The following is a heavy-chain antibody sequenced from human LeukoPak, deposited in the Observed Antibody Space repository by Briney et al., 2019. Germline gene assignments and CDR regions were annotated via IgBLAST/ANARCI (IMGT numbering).Heavy chain of an antibody. V-gene: IGHV4-59*01. Sequence: PSETLSLTCTVSGGSISYYYWGWVRKPPGKGPEWLGYIYYTGSTDYNPALKSRVTISVDTSKNQFSLHLSSVTAADTAVYYCAKGRANDFWSGLGILDVWGKGTTVTVSS. D-gene: IGHD3-3*01. J-gene: IGHJ6*04. CDR2: IYYTGST. CDR1: GGSISYYY. CDR3: AKGRANDFWSGLGILDV.